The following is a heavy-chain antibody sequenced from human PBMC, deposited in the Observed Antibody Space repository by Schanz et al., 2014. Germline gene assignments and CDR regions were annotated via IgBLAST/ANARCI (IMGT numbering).Heavy chain of an antibody. J-gene: IGHJ4*02. CDR3: IRGDIMVVPVAHF. Sequence: VQLVESGGGLVQPGGSLRLSCAASGFTFSSYNINWVRQAPGKGLEWVAIITYDGSNTYHADSVKGRFTISRDNSKNTLYLQMNSLRAEDTAVYYCIRGDIMVVPVAHFWGQGILVTVSS. CDR2: ITYDGSNT. V-gene: IGHV3-30*03. CDR1: GFTFSSYN. D-gene: IGHD2-2*01.